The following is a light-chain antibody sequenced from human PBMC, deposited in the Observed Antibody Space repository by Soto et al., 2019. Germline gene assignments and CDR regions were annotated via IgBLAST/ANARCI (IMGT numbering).Light chain of an antibody. Sequence: DIQMTQSPSSLSASVGDRITITCRASQSISSYLNWYQQKPGKAPKLLMYGASSLQSGVPSRFSGRGSGTDFTLTVNSLQPEDFATYYCQQSYNAPLTFGGGTKVDI. J-gene: IGKJ4*01. CDR1: QSISSY. V-gene: IGKV1-39*01. CDR3: QQSYNAPLT. CDR2: GAS.